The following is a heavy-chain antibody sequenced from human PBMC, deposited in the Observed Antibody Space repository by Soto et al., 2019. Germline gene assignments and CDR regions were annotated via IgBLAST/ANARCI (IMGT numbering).Heavy chain of an antibody. J-gene: IGHJ6*03. D-gene: IGHD6-19*01. Sequence: HQVPGKGLEWVSTISGSGVSTYYADSVKGRFTISRDNSKNTLYLQMNSLRAEDTAVYYCAKDSSGYYYYYMDVWGKGTTVTVSS. CDR3: AKDSSGYYYYYMDV. V-gene: IGHV3-23*01. CDR2: ISGSGVST.